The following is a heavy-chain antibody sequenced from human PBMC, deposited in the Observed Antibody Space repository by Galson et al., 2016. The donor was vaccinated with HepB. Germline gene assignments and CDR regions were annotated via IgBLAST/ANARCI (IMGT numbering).Heavy chain of an antibody. CDR3: ASQLIYAGWGGFDY. J-gene: IGHJ4*02. CDR2: INVGNGYR. D-gene: IGHD2-2*02. V-gene: IGHV1-3*01. CDR1: GYIFSNSG. Sequence: SVKVSCKASGYIFSNSGIHWVRQAPGQRPEWMGWINVGNGYRRYSQMFKGRVTITRDTSASTAYMELSSLRSQDTAVYYCASQLIYAGWGGFDYWGQGTLVTVSS.